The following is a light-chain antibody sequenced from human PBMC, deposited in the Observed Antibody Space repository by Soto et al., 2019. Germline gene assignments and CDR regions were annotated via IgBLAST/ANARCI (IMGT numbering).Light chain of an antibody. CDR2: TAS. CDR3: QQSYSTPYT. Sequence: DIPMTQSPSSLSASVGDRVTITCRASQSISSYLNWYQQKPGKAPKLLIYTASSLQSGVPSRFSGSGSGTDFTLIISSLQPEDYATYYCQQSYSTPYTFGQGTKVEIK. CDR1: QSISSY. V-gene: IGKV1-39*01. J-gene: IGKJ2*01.